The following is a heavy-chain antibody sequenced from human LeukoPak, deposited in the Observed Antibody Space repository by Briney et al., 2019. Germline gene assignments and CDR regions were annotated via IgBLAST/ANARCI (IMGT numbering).Heavy chain of an antibody. CDR2: INHSGST. J-gene: IGHJ4*02. Sequence: NPSETLSLTCAVYGGSFSGYYWSWIRQPPGKGLEWIGEINHSGSTNYNPSLKSRVTISVDTSKNQFSLKLSSVTAADTAVYYCARRRVTMVRGAHFDYWGQGTLVTVSS. CDR1: GGSFSGYY. CDR3: ARRRVTMVRGAHFDY. V-gene: IGHV4-34*01. D-gene: IGHD3-10*01.